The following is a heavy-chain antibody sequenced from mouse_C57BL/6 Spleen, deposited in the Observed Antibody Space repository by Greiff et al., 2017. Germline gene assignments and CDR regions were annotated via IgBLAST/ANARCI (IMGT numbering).Heavy chain of an antibody. Sequence: EVQLVEPGGGLVKPGGSLKLSCAASGFTFSDYGMHWVRQAPEQGLEWVAYISSGSSTIYYADTVKGRFTISRDNAKNTLFLQMTSLMSEDTAMYYCARAYYSNKYAMDYWGQGTSVTVSS. V-gene: IGHV5-17*01. CDR2: ISSGSSTI. CDR1: GFTFSDYG. J-gene: IGHJ4*01. D-gene: IGHD2-5*01. CDR3: ARAYYSNKYAMDY.